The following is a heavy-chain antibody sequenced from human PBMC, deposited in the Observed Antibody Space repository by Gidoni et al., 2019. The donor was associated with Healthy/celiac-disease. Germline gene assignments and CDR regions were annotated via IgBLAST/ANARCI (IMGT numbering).Heavy chain of an antibody. CDR2: IKHRGST. CDR3: ARGRGLARGGWFDP. CDR1: GGSFSGYY. Sequence: QVQLQQWGAGLLQPSETLSLTCAVSGGSFSGYYWSWIRQPPGKGLEWMGEIKHRGSTNYNPALKSRVTISVDTSKNQFSLKLSSVTAADTAVYYCARGRGLARGGWFDPWGQGTLVTVSS. J-gene: IGHJ5*02. V-gene: IGHV4-34*01. D-gene: IGHD3-10*01.